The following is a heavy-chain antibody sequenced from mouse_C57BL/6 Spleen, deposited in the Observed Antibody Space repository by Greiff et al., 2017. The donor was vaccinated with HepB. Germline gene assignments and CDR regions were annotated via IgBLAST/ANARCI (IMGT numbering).Heavy chain of an antibody. CDR1: GFTFTDYY. CDR3: ARSYYYGSSYYAMDY. V-gene: IGHV7-3*01. J-gene: IGHJ4*01. CDR2: IRNKANGYTT. D-gene: IGHD1-1*01. Sequence: DVQLVESGGGLVQPGGSLSLSCAASGFTFTDYYMSWVRQPPGKALEWLGFIRNKANGYTTEYSASVKGRFTISRDNSQSILYLQMNVLRAEDSATYYCARSYYYGSSYYAMDYWGQGTSVTVSS.